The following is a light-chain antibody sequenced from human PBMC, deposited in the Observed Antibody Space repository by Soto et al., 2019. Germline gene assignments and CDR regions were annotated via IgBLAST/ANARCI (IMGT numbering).Light chain of an antibody. V-gene: IGKV1-5*03. CDR3: QQYNIYPLT. J-gene: IGKJ5*01. CDR1: QSISSW. CDR2: KAS. Sequence: DIQMTQSPSTLSVSVGDRVTITCWASQSISSWLAWYQQKPGKAPKSLIYKASSLESGVPSRFSGSGSGTEFTLTISSLQPDDFAHYYCQQYNIYPLTFGQGTRLEIK.